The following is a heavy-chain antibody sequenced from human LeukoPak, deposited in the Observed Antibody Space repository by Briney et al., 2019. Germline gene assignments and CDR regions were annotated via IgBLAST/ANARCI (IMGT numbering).Heavy chain of an antibody. V-gene: IGHV1-2*02. CDR1: GYTFTDYY. Sequence: VASVKVSCKASGYTFTDYYMHWVRQAPGQGLEWMGWINPNSGGTNYAQKFRGRVTMTRDTSISTAYMELSSLRSDDTAMYYCARSYSGFGYALHDYWGQGTLVTVSS. CDR3: ARSYSGFGYALHDY. CDR2: INPNSGGT. J-gene: IGHJ4*02. D-gene: IGHD1-26*01.